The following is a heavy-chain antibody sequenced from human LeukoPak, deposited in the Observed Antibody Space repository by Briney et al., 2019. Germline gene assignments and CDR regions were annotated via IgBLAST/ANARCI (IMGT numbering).Heavy chain of an antibody. CDR3: ARETPMVRGPYYFDY. J-gene: IGHJ4*02. D-gene: IGHD3-10*01. V-gene: IGHV4-4*07. Sequence: SETLSLTCTVSGRSISRYYWSGLRAPAGKGLEGIGRICTSGSTNYNPSLESRVTMSVDASKNQFSLKLSTATAADTAVYYCARETPMVRGPYYFDYWGQGTLVTVSS. CDR1: GRSISRYY. CDR2: ICTSGST.